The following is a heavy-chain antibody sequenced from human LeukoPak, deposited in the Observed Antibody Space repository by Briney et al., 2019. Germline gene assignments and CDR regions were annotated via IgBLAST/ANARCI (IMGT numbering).Heavy chain of an antibody. V-gene: IGHV5-51*01. CDR3: ARLGPTYCSSTSCYDSGFQGRDY. CDR1: GYSFTSYW. J-gene: IGHJ4*02. CDR2: IYPGDSDT. D-gene: IGHD2-2*01. Sequence: GESLKISCKGSGYSFTSYWIGWVRQMPGKGLEWMGIIYPGDSDTRYSPSFQGQVTISADKSISPAYLQWSSLKASDTAMYYCARLGPTYCSSTSCYDSGFQGRDYWGQGTLVTVSS.